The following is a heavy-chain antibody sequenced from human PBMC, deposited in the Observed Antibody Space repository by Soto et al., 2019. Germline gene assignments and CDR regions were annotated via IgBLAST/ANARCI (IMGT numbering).Heavy chain of an antibody. Sequence: QVKLVQSGAEVKKPGSSMTVSCKASGGTFSSYSINWVRQAPGQGLEWMGEIITIFGTANYAQKFQGRVTITADESTSTAYLELRSLRSEDTPVYYCARDGGRHSGGSDYWGQGTRVSVSS. CDR3: ARDGGRHSGGSDY. J-gene: IGHJ4*02. CDR1: GGTFSSYS. D-gene: IGHD1-26*01. CDR2: IITIFGTA. V-gene: IGHV1-69*01.